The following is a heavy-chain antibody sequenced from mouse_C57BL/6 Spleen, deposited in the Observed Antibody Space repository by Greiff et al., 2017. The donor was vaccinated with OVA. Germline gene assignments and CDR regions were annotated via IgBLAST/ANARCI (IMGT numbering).Heavy chain of an antibody. D-gene: IGHD1-1*01. CDR3: ARTGYGSSLRYFDV. V-gene: IGHV1-64*01. Sequence: QVQLQQSGAELVKPGASVKLSCKASGYTFTSYWMHWVKQRPGQGLEWIGMIHPNSGSTNYNEKFKSKATLTVDKSSSTAYMQLSSLTSEDSAVYYCARTGYGSSLRYFDVWGTGTTVTVSS. CDR1: GYTFTSYW. J-gene: IGHJ1*03. CDR2: IHPNSGST.